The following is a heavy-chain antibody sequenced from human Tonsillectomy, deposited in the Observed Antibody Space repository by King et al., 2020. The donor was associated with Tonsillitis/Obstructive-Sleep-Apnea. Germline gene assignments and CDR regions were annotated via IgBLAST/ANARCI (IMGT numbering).Heavy chain of an antibody. CDR2: ISWDGGST. Sequence: VQLVESGGVVVQPGGSLRPSCAASGFTFDDFAMHWVRQAPGKGLEWVSLISWDGGSTYYADSVKGRFIISRDNSKNSLYLQMNSLRAEDTALYFCAKDVDIAGFNGMDVWGQGTTVTVSS. V-gene: IGHV3-43D*03. J-gene: IGHJ6*02. CDR3: AKDVDIAGFNGMDV. D-gene: IGHD5-12*01. CDR1: GFTFDDFA.